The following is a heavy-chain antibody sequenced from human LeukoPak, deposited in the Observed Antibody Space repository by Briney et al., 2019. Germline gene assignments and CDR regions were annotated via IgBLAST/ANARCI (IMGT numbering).Heavy chain of an antibody. J-gene: IGHJ6*02. CDR2: MNYDGSST. CDR3: AREKVVASQYYYYGMDV. D-gene: IGHD2-15*01. V-gene: IGHV3-74*03. CDR1: GLTLSNYW. Sequence: GGSLRLSCAASGLTLSNYWMHWVRQAPGKGLVWVSRMNYDGSSTTYADSVKGRFTISRDNTRNTLSLEMNNLRAEDTAIYYCAREKVVASQYYYYGMDVWGQGTTVTVSS.